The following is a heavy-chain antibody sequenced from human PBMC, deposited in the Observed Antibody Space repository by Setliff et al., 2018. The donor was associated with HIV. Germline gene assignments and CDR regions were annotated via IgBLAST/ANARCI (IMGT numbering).Heavy chain of an antibody. D-gene: IGHD1-26*01. Sequence: PSETLSLTCPVSGGSIGTYYWSWIRQPPGKGLEWIGYIYYTGSTNYNPSLKSRVIISVDTSKNQLSLNLSSVTAADTAVYYCARAAYSGTYLWEPATDLWGRGTLVTVSS. CDR1: GGSIGTYY. CDR2: IYYTGST. CDR3: ARAAYSGTYLWEPATDL. J-gene: IGHJ2*01. V-gene: IGHV4-59*08.